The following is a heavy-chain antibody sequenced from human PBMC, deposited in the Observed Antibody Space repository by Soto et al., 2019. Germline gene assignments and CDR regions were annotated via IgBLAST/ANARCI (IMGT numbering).Heavy chain of an antibody. CDR2: ITPFKSDT. Sequence: ASVKVSCKASGYTFTFRYLHWVRQAPGQALEWMGWITPFKSDTNYAQKFQDRVTITRDRSVSTAYMELSNLRSDDTAMYYCARFPFAGSDAFDIWGQGTMVTVSS. J-gene: IGHJ3*02. V-gene: IGHV1-45*02. D-gene: IGHD1-1*01. CDR1: GYTFTFRY. CDR3: ARFPFAGSDAFDI.